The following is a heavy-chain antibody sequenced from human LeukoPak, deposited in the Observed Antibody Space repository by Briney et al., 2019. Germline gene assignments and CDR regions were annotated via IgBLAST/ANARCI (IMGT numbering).Heavy chain of an antibody. CDR2: ISSSSSYI. CDR3: ARDQGGEQSY. Sequence: PGGSLRLSCAASGFTFSSYSMNWVRQAPGEGLEWVSSISSSSSYIYYADSVKGRFTISRDNAKNSLYLQMNSLRAEDTAVYYCARDQGGEQSYWGQGTLVTVSS. J-gene: IGHJ4*02. CDR1: GFTFSSYS. D-gene: IGHD3-16*01. V-gene: IGHV3-21*01.